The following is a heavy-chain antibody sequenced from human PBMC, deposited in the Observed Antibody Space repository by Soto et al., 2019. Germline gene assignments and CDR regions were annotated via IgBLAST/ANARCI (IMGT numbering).Heavy chain of an antibody. CDR1: GGSISSGDYY. D-gene: IGHD4-17*01. J-gene: IGHJ6*02. CDR2: IYYSGST. CDR3: ARLGPTTVPTSYFTGNYNGMDV. V-gene: IGHV4-30-4*01. Sequence: SETLSLTCTVSGGSISSGDYYWSWIRQPPGKGLEWIGYIYYSGSTYYNPSLRSRLTISVDTSKNQFSLKLSSVTAADTAVYCCARLGPTTVPTSYFTGNYNGMDVWSQGTTVTVSS.